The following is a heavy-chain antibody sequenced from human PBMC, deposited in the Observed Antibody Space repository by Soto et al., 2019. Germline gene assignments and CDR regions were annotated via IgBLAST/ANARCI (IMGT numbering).Heavy chain of an antibody. D-gene: IGHD5-18*01. CDR3: AITQVDTAMVRDY. Sequence: GGSLSLSCAASGFTFSSYAMHWVRQAPGKGLEWVAVISYDGSNKYYADSVKGRFTISRDNSKNTLYLQMNSLRAEDTAVYYFAITQVDTAMVRDYWGQGTMVTVSS. CDR1: GFTFSSYA. CDR2: ISYDGSNK. J-gene: IGHJ4*02. V-gene: IGHV3-30-3*01.